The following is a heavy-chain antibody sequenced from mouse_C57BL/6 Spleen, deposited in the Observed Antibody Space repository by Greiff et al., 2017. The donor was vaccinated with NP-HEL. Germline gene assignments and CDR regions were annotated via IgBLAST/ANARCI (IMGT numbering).Heavy chain of an antibody. V-gene: IGHV1-61*01. Sequence: QVQLQQPGAELVRPGSSVKLSCKASGYTFTSYWMDWVKQRPGQGLEWIGNIYPSDSETHYNQKFKDKATLTVDKSSSTAYMQLSSLTSEDSAVYYGAREDYGSSRYAMDYWGQGTSVTVSS. CDR2: IYPSDSET. CDR1: GYTFTSYW. D-gene: IGHD1-1*01. J-gene: IGHJ4*01. CDR3: AREDYGSSRYAMDY.